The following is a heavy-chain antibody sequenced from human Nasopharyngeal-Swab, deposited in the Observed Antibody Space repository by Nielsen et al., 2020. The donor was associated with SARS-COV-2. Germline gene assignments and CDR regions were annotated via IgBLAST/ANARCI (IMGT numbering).Heavy chain of an antibody. Sequence: WIRQPPGKGLEWLGHISDGGSTSYKPSLKSRVTIFSDTSKNRFSLRLTSVTAADTAVYYCAKGYSSGWWGGATADWFDPWGQGTLVTVSS. CDR3: AKGYSSGWWGGATADWFDP. V-gene: IGHV4-61*06. J-gene: IGHJ5*02. CDR2: ISDGGST. D-gene: IGHD6-19*01.